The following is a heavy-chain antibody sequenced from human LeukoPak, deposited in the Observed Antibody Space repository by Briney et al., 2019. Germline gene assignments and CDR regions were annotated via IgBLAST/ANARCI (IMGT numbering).Heavy chain of an antibody. CDR1: GFTVSSNY. CDR2: IYSGGNT. V-gene: IGHV3-53*01. D-gene: IGHD4-17*01. J-gene: IGHJ4*02. CDR3: AREGMGYGDHYFDY. Sequence: GGSLRLSCAASGFTVSSNYMSWVRQAPGKGLEWVSVIYSGGNTYYADSVKGRFTISRDNSKNTVFLQVNGLRAEDTAVYYCAREGMGYGDHYFDYWGQGALVTVSS.